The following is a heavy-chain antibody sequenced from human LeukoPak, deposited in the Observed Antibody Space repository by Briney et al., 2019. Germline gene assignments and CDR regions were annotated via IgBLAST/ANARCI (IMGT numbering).Heavy chain of an antibody. V-gene: IGHV3-48*04. J-gene: IGHJ6*04. D-gene: IGHD3-10*02. Sequence: QAGGSLRLSCAASGFTFSSCTMNWVRQAPGKGLEWVSYISSSGSTIYYADSVKGRFTISRDNAKNSLYLQMNSLRAEDTAVYYCAELGITMIGGVWGKGTTVTISS. CDR2: ISSSGSTI. CDR3: AELGITMIGGV. CDR1: GFTFSSCT.